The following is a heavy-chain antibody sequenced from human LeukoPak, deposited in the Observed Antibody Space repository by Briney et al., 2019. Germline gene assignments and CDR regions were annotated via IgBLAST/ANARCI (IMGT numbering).Heavy chain of an antibody. CDR3: ARGRGTMVRGVLYYFDH. Sequence: ASVKVSCKASGYTFTSYDINWVRQATGQGLEWMGWMNPNSGNTGYAQKFQGRVTMTRNTSISTAYMELSSLRSEDTAVYYCARGRGTMVRGVLYYFDHWGQGTLVTVSS. CDR2: MNPNSGNT. V-gene: IGHV1-8*01. J-gene: IGHJ4*02. CDR1: GYTFTSYD. D-gene: IGHD3-10*01.